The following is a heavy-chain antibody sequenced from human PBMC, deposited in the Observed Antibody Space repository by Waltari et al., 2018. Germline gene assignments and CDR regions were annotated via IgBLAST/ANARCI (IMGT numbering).Heavy chain of an antibody. Sequence: EVQLVESGGGLVQPGRSLRLSCAASGFTFDDSAMHWVRQAPGKGLEWVSGISWNSGSIGYADSVKGRFTISRDNAKNSLYLQMNSLRAEDTALYYCAKDKGSITMVRALDYWGQGTLVTVSS. D-gene: IGHD3-10*01. J-gene: IGHJ4*02. CDR1: GFTFDDSA. V-gene: IGHV3-9*01. CDR3: AKDKGSITMVRALDY. CDR2: ISWNSGSI.